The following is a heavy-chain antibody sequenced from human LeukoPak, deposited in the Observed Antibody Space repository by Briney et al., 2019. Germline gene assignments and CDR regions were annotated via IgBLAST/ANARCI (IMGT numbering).Heavy chain of an antibody. D-gene: IGHD4-17*01. V-gene: IGHV3-11*04. J-gene: IGHJ5*02. Sequence: GGSLRLSCAASGFVFSDYYMSWISQAPGKGLEWVSYISSSGSPIYYAESVKGRFTISRDNAKNSLYLQMNSLRTEDTAVYYCARDPRLRLKRSGWFDPWGQGTLVTVSS. CDR3: ARDPRLRLKRSGWFDP. CDR1: GFVFSDYY. CDR2: ISSSGSPI.